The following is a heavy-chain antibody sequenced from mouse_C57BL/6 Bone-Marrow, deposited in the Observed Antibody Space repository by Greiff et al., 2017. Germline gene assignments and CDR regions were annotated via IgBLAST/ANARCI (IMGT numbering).Heavy chain of an antibody. CDR3: TTFYGSSYAGFAY. Sequence: EVQPQQSGAELVRPGASVKLSCTASGFNIKDDYMHWVKQRPEQGLEWIGWIDPENGDTEYASKFQGKATITADTSSNTAYLQLSSLTSEDTAVYYCTTFYGSSYAGFAYWGQGTLVTVSA. D-gene: IGHD1-1*01. V-gene: IGHV14-4*01. J-gene: IGHJ3*01. CDR1: GFNIKDDY. CDR2: IDPENGDT.